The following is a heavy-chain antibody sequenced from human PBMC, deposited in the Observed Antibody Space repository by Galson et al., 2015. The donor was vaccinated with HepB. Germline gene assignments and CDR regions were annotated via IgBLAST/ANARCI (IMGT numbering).Heavy chain of an antibody. J-gene: IGHJ4*02. V-gene: IGHV1-46*03. CDR3: ARDGNPQRFDY. CDR2: INPSDDST. D-gene: IGHD4-23*01. CDR1: GYTFTSYY. Sequence: SVKVSCKASGYTFTSYYMHWVRQAPGQGLEWMGIINPSDDSTSYAQKFQGRVTMTRDTSTATVYMELSSLRSEDTAVYYCARDGNPQRFDYWGQGTLVTVSS.